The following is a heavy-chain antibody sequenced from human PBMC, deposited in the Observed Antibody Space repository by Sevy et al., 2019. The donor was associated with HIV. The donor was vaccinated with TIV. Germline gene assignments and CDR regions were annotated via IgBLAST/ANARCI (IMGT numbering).Heavy chain of an antibody. CDR2: ISGSGGST. Sequence: GGSLRLSCAASGFTFSSYAMSWVRQAPGKGLEWVSAISGSGGSTYYADSVKGRFTISRDNSKNTLYLQMNSLRAEDTAVYYCAKEVTIFGVVTLDYYYYGMDVWGQVTTVTVSS. V-gene: IGHV3-23*01. CDR1: GFTFSSYA. CDR3: AKEVTIFGVVTLDYYYYGMDV. J-gene: IGHJ6*02. D-gene: IGHD3-3*01.